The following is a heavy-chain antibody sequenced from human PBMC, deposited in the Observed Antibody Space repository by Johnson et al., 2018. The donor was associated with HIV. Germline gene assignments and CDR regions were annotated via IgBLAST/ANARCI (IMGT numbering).Heavy chain of an antibody. D-gene: IGHD2-8*02. CDR2: IYSGGST. CDR3: ARVARVVVYAEDAFDI. J-gene: IGHJ3*02. Sequence: VQLVESGGGVVQPERSLRLSCAVSGFTVSSNYMSWVRQAPGKGLEWVSVIYSGGSTYYADSVKGRFTISRDNSKNTLYLQMNSLRAEDTAVYYCARVARVVVYAEDAFDIWGQGTMVTVCS. V-gene: IGHV3-53*01. CDR1: GFTVSSNY.